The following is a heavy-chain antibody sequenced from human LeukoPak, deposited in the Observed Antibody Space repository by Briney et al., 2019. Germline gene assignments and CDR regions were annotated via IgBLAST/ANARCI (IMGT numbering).Heavy chain of an antibody. J-gene: IGHJ6*02. CDR2: IYYSGST. Sequence: SETLSLTCAVYGGSFSGYYWSWIRQHPGKGLEWIGYIYYSGSTYYNPSLKSRVTISVDTSKNQFSLKLSSVTAADTAVYYCARANDFRSGYSNYGMDVWGQGTTVTVSS. D-gene: IGHD3-3*01. V-gene: IGHV4-31*11. CDR3: ARANDFRSGYSNYGMDV. CDR1: GGSFSGYY.